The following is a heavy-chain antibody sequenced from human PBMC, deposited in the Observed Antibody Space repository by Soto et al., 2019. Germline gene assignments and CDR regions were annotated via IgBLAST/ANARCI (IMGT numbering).Heavy chain of an antibody. D-gene: IGHD5-12*01. CDR2: IIPTIGTT. CDR1: GDTFTIFA. J-gene: IGHJ4*02. Sequence: QVQLVQSGAEVKKPGSSVKVSCKASGDTFTIFAISWVRQAPGQGVEWMGGIIPTIGTTNYAQRFQGRITITGDESTGTAYMELSSLKSEETAVYYCARALGSGYDPGDYWGQGTLVIVSS. CDR3: ARALGSGYDPGDY. V-gene: IGHV1-69*12.